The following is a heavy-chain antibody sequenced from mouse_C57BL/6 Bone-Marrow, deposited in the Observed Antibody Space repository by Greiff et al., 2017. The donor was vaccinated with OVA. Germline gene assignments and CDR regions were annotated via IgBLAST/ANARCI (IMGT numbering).Heavy chain of an antibody. J-gene: IGHJ3*01. CDR2: IDPEDGET. CDR3: ARRLLIPFAY. Sequence: EVQLQQSGAELVKPGASVKLSCTASGFTINDYYMHWVKQRPEQGLEWIGRIDPEDGETKYTQKFQGKATITADTSSNTAYLQLSSLTSEDTAVYYCARRLLIPFAYWGQGTLVTVSA. CDR1: GFTINDYY. D-gene: IGHD2-3*01. V-gene: IGHV14-2*01.